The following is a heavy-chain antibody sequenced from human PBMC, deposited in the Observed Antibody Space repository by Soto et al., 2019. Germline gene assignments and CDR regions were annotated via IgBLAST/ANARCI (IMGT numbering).Heavy chain of an antibody. CDR1: GGYISGYY. J-gene: IGHJ4*02. Sequence: SEPLSLTCTVSGGYISGYYWSWIRQPPGKGLEQIGYIYYSGSTNYNPSLKSRVTISVDTSKNQFSLKLNSMTAADTAVYYCARHNYGSGSTYFDYWGQGTLITVSS. V-gene: IGHV4-59*08. CDR3: ARHNYGSGSTYFDY. CDR2: IYYSGST. D-gene: IGHD3-10*01.